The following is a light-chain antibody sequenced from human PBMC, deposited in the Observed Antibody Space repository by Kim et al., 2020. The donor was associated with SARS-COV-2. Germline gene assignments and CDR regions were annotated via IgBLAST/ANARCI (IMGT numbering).Light chain of an antibody. Sequence: QSALTQPPSASGSPGQSVTISCTGTSSDVGGYNYVSWYQQHPGKVPKLMIYEVSKRPLRVPDRFSGSKSGNTASLTVSGLQAEDEADYYCSSYAGSNNFVVFGGGTQLTVL. CDR3: SSYAGSNNFVV. J-gene: IGLJ2*01. CDR1: SSDVGGYNY. V-gene: IGLV2-8*01. CDR2: EVS.